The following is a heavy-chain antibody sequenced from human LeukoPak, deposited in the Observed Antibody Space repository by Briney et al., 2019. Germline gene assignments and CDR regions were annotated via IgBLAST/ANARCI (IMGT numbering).Heavy chain of an antibody. V-gene: IGHV3-30*18. CDR2: ISYDGSNK. D-gene: IGHD5-18*01. Sequence: GGSLRLSCAASGFTLSNYGMHWVRQAPGKGLEWVAVISYDGSNKYYADSVKGRFTISRDNSKNTLHLQMNSLRAEDTAVYYCAKGLDTPMVTSFDYWGQGTLVTVSS. J-gene: IGHJ4*02. CDR1: GFTLSNYG. CDR3: AKGLDTPMVTSFDY.